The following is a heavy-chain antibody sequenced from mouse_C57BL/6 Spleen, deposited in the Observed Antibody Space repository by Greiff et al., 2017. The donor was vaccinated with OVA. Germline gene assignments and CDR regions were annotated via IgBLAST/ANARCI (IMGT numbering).Heavy chain of an antibody. V-gene: IGHV1-81*01. CDR3: ARVYCCTRGWYFDV. CDR1: GYTFTSYG. D-gene: IGHD5-1*01. CDR2: IYPRSGNT. Sequence: VQLQQSGAELVRPGASVKLSCKASGYTFTSYGISWVKQRPGQGLEWIGEIYPRSGNTYYNEKFKGKATLTADKSSSTAYMELRSLTSEDSAVYVCARVYCCTRGWYFDVWGTGTTVTVSS. J-gene: IGHJ1*03.